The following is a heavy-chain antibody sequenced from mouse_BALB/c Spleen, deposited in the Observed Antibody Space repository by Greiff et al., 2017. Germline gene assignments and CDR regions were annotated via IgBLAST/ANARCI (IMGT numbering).Heavy chain of an antibody. CDR2: INSNGGST. D-gene: IGHD1-1*01. Sequence: EVQLVESGGGLVQPGGSLKLSCAASGFTFSSYGMSWVRQTPDKRLELVATINSNGGSTYYPDSVKGRFTISRDNAKNTLYLQMSSLKSEDTAMYYCAREGDYYGSSYVYWGQGTTLTVSS. CDR1: GFTFSSYG. V-gene: IGHV5-6-3*01. CDR3: AREGDYYGSSYVY. J-gene: IGHJ2*01.